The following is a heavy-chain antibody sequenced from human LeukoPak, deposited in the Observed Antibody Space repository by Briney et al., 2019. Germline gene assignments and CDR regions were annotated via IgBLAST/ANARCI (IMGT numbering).Heavy chain of an antibody. Sequence: PGGSLRLSCAASGFTFDDYAMHWVRQAPGKGLEWVSLISGDGGSTYYADSVKGRFTISRDNSKNSLYLQMNSLRTEYTALYYCAKEVGITGTSDYWGQGTLVTVSS. CDR3: AKEVGITGTSDY. J-gene: IGHJ4*02. CDR1: GFTFDDYA. CDR2: ISGDGGST. V-gene: IGHV3-43*02. D-gene: IGHD1-20*01.